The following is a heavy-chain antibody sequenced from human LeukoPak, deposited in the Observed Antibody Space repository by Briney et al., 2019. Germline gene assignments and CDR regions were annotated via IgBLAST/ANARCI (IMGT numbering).Heavy chain of an antibody. D-gene: IGHD3-10*01. CDR1: GFTFSDYY. CDR3: ARRVGRYFGERAYYYNYTDV. V-gene: IGHV3-11*04. Sequence: GGSLRLSCAASGFTFSDYYMSWIRQAPGKGLEWVSYIGSSGSNIYYADSVKGRFTISRDNAKNSLYLQMNSLRAEDTAVYYCARRVGRYFGERAYYYNYTDVWGKGTTVTISS. CDR2: IGSSGSNI. J-gene: IGHJ6*03.